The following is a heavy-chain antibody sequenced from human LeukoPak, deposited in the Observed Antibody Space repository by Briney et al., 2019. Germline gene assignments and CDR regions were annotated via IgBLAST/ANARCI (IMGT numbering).Heavy chain of an antibody. J-gene: IGHJ4*02. CDR2: IYWDDDK. CDR1: GFSLSTSGVG. V-gene: IGHV2-5*02. Sequence: SGPTLVNPTQTLTLTCTLSGFSLSTSGVGVGWIRQPPGKALEWLALIYWDDDKRYSPSLKSRLTITKDTSKNQVVLTMTNMDPVDTATYYCARTSGYYGSGSYIIDYWGQGTLVTVSS. D-gene: IGHD3-10*01. CDR3: ARTSGYYGSGSYIIDY.